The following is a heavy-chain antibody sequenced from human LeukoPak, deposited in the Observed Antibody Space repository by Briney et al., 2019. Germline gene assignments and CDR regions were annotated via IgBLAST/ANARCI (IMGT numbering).Heavy chain of an antibody. V-gene: IGHV3-15*01. CDR2: IKSKTDGGTT. J-gene: IGHJ6*03. CDR1: GFTFSNAW. CDR3: TTPPHYDFWSGYGSYYYYYMDV. Sequence: GGSLRLSCAASGFTFSNAWMSWVRQAPGKGLEWVGRIKSKTDGGTTEYAAPVKGRFTISRDDSKNTLYLQMNSLKTEDTAVYYCTTPPHYDFWSGYGSYYYYYMDVWGKGTTVTVSS. D-gene: IGHD3-3*01.